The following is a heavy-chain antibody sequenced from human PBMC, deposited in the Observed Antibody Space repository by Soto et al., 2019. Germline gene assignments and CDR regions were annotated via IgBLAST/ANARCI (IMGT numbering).Heavy chain of an antibody. D-gene: IGHD6-6*01. CDR1: GYSFSSYF. CDR3: AISPYSSSQFSFDY. CDR2: ISLSGGNA. J-gene: IGHJ4*02. Sequence: ASVKVACKGSGYSFSSYFIHWVRQAPGHGLEWMGIISLSGGNANYAQKVQGRVAMSRDTSTNTVFMELSSLRSEDTDVYYCAISPYSSSQFSFDYWWQGTLLTV. V-gene: IGHV1-46*01.